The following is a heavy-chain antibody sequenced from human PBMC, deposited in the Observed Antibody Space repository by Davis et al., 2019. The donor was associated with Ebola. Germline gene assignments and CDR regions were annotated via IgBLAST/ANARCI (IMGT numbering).Heavy chain of an antibody. CDR3: AKGERFLEWLLFDY. D-gene: IGHD3-3*01. J-gene: IGHJ4*02. CDR1: GFTFSSYS. V-gene: IGHV3-23*01. Sequence: GESLKISCAASGFTFSSYSMNWVRQAPGKGLEWVSAISGSGGSTYYADSVKGRFTISRDNSKNTLYLQMNSLRAEDTAVYYCAKGERFLEWLLFDYWGQGTLVTVSS. CDR2: ISGSGGST.